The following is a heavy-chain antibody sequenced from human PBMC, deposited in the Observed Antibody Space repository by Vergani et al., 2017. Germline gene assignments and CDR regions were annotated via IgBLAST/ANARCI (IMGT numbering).Heavy chain of an antibody. CDR1: GFTFSSYS. D-gene: IGHD2-2*01. CDR3: ASGVPGYQLATQYFQH. J-gene: IGHJ1*01. Sequence: EVQLVESGGGLVKPGGSLRLSCAASGFTFSSYSMNWVRQAPGKGLEWVSSISSSSSYRYYADSVKGRFTISRDNGEYSLLLQMNSLRPEDTAVYYCASGVPGYQLATQYFQHWGQGTLVTVSS. CDR2: ISSSSSYR. V-gene: IGHV3-21*01.